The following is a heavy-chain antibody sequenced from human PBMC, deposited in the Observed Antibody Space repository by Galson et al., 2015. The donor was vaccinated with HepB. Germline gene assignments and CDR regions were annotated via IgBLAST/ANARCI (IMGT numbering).Heavy chain of an antibody. CDR3: AREKLRFLQWLFGY. Sequence: SLRLSCAASGFTFSFFTMHWVRQAPGKGLEWVAGISYDGTYKYYADSVKGRFTISRDNSKNTLYLQMDSLTAEDTAMYFCAREKLRFLQWLFGYWGQGTLVTVSP. J-gene: IGHJ4*02. D-gene: IGHD3-3*01. CDR2: ISYDGTYK. V-gene: IGHV3-30*04. CDR1: GFTFSFFT.